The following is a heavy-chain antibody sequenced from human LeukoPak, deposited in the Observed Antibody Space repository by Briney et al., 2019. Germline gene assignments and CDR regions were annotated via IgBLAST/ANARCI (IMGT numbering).Heavy chain of an antibody. CDR1: GGSISSGGYY. CDR2: IYYSGST. V-gene: IGHV4-31*03. CDR3: ARALPAAGTHNWFDP. D-gene: IGHD6-13*01. J-gene: IGHJ5*02. Sequence: PSETLSLTCTVSGGSISSGGYYWSWIRQHPGKGLEWIGNIYYSGSTYYNPSLKSRVTISVDTSKNQFSLKLSSVTAADTAVYYCARALPAAGTHNWFDPWGQGTLITVSS.